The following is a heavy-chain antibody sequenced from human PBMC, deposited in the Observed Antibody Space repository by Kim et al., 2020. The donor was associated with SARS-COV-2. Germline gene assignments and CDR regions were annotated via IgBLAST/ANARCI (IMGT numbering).Heavy chain of an antibody. CDR2: INAGNGNT. J-gene: IGHJ4*02. D-gene: IGHD6-19*01. CDR3: ARVPSPKRGIAVAESYFDY. Sequence: ASVKVSCKASGYTFTSYAMHWVRQAPGQRLEWMGWINAGNGNTKYSQKFQGRVTITRDTSASTAYMELSSLRSEDTAVYYCARVPSPKRGIAVAESYFDYWGQGTLVTVSS. V-gene: IGHV1-3*01. CDR1: GYTFTSYA.